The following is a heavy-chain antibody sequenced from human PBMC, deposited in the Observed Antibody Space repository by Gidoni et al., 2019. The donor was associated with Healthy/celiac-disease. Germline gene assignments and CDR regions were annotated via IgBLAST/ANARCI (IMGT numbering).Heavy chain of an antibody. V-gene: IGHV4-34*01. CDR3: ARSGTGYKYYYDSSGHVDY. J-gene: IGHJ4*02. CDR2: INHSGST. Sequence: QVQLQQWGAGLLKPSETLSLTCAVYGGSFSGYYWSWIRQPPGKGLEWIGEINHSGSTNYNPSLKSRVTISVDTSKNQFSLKLSSVTAADTAVYYCARSGTGYKYYYDSSGHVDYWGQGTLVTVSS. D-gene: IGHD3-22*01. CDR1: GGSFSGYY.